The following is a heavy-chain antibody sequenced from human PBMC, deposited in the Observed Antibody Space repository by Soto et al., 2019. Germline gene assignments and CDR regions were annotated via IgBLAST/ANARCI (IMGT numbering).Heavy chain of an antibody. D-gene: IGHD5-18*01. J-gene: IGHJ6*02. V-gene: IGHV4-31*03. CDR2: IYYSGST. CDR3: AREARYRYGWDYYYYYGMDV. CDR1: GGSISSGGYY. Sequence: QVQLQESGPGLVKPSQTLSLTCTVSGGSISSGGYYWSWIRQHPGKGLEWIGYIYYSGSTYYNPSLKSRVTVSVDTYKNQYSLKMSSVTAADTALYYCAREARYRYGWDYYYYYGMDVWGQGTTVTVSS.